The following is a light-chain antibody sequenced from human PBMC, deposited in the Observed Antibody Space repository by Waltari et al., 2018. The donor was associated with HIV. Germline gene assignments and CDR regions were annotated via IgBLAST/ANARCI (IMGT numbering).Light chain of an antibody. CDR1: SSDVGGYNY. CDR2: EVS. CDR3: SSYAGSNNFV. J-gene: IGLJ1*01. Sequence: SPGQSVTISCTGTSSDVGGYNYVSWYQQHPGKAPKLMIYEVSKRPSGVPDRFSGSKSGNTASLTVSGLQPEDEADYYCSSYAGSNNFVFGTGTKVTVL. V-gene: IGLV2-8*01.